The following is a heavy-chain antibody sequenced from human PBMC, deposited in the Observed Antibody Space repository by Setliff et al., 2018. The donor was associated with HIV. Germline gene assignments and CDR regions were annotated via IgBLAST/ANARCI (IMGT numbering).Heavy chain of an antibody. CDR3: ASHQGHYNTLTGFYPAPFFDS. J-gene: IGHJ4*02. Sequence: PSETLSLTCTVSGASVSVFYYSWLRQPPGKGLEWTGYMYTSGTTEYNSSLKSRVSILPDTSKNQFSLQLRSVTAADTAVYYCASHQGHYNTLTGFYPAPFFDSWGQGTLVTVSS. V-gene: IGHV4-4*09. CDR1: GASVSVFY. CDR2: MYTSGTT. D-gene: IGHD3-9*01.